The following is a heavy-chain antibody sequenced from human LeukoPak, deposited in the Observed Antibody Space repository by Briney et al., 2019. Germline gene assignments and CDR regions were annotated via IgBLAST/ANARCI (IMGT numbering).Heavy chain of an antibody. CDR3: ARHSATKYDFWSGYPRYYFDY. CDR1: GGSISSCY. Sequence: PSETLSLTCTVSGGSISSCYWSWIRQPPGKGLEWIGYIYYSGSTNYNPSLKSRVTISVDTSKNQFSLKLSSVTAADTAVYYCARHSATKYDFWSGYPRYYFDYWGQGTLVTVSS. D-gene: IGHD3-3*01. V-gene: IGHV4-59*08. J-gene: IGHJ4*02. CDR2: IYYSGST.